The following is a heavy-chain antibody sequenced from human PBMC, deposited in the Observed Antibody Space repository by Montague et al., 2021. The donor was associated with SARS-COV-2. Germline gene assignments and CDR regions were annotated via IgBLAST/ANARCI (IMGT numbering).Heavy chain of an antibody. Sequence: ETLSLTCTVSGGSISSSSYYWGWIRQPPGKGLEWIGSLYYTGSTYYNPSLKSRVTISVDTSKNQFSLKLSSVTAADTAVYYCARDSSSWYYWFDPWGQGTLVTVSS. CDR3: ARDSSSWYYWFDP. CDR2: LYYTGST. V-gene: IGHV4-39*01. D-gene: IGHD6-13*01. J-gene: IGHJ5*02. CDR1: GGSISSSSYY.